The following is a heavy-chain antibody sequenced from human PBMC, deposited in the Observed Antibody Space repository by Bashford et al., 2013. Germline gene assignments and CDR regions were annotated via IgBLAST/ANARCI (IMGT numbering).Heavy chain of an antibody. CDR2: INPNTGGT. D-gene: IGHD1-1*01. CDR1: GYTFTGHY. CDR3: AQGSALGATGNFPFHY. J-gene: IGHJ4*02. V-gene: IGHV1-2*02. Sequence: VASVKVSCKTSGYTFTGHYMHWVRQAPGQGLEWMAWINPNTGGTNFAQKFQGRVTMTRDTSISTAYMELSRLKSDDTAVYYCAQGSALGATGNFPFHYWGQGTLVTVSS.